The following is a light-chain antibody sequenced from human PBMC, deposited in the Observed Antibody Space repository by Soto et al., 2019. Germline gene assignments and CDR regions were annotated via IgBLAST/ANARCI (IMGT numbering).Light chain of an antibody. CDR1: QSLLYIDGNTY. V-gene: IGKV2-30*01. Sequence: DVVMTQSPLSLPVTLGQPASISCRSSQSLLYIDGNTYLSWFQQRPGQSPRRLIYKVSKRDSGVPDRFSGRWSGTDFTLKIRRVEAGDVGVYYLRQGTYWPPRTFGQGTKVEIK. CDR2: KVS. J-gene: IGKJ1*01. CDR3: RQGTYWPPRT.